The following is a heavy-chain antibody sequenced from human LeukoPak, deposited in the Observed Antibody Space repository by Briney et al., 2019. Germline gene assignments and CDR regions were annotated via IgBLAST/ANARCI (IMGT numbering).Heavy chain of an antibody. CDR3: ETESVSDCRGGSRNSYFDY. J-gene: IGHJ4*02. Sequence: ASVKVSCKVSGYTLTELSMHWVRQAPGKGLEWMGGFDPEDGETIYAQKFQGRVTMTEDTSTDTAYMELRSLRSEDTAVYYCETESVSDCRGGSRNSYFDYGGQGPLVPVS. CDR2: FDPEDGET. CDR1: GYTLTELS. D-gene: IGHD2-15*01. V-gene: IGHV1-24*01.